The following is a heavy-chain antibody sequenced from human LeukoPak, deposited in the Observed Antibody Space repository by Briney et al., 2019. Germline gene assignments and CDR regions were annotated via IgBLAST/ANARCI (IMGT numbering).Heavy chain of an antibody. V-gene: IGHV1-18*01. CDR1: GYTFTNYG. CDR3: ARDPDY. J-gene: IGHJ4*02. Sequence: GASVKVSCKASGYTFTNYGISWVRQAPGQGLEWMGWISAYNGNTKHTQNFQDRVTMTTDTSTSTAYMELRSLRSDDTAVYYCARDPDYWGQETLVTVSS. CDR2: ISAYNGNT.